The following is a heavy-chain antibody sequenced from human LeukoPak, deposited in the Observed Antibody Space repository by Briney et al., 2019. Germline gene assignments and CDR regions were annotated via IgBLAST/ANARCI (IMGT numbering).Heavy chain of an antibody. D-gene: IGHD2-2*01. CDR3: ARGGEVCSSTSCYEDPWFDP. Sequence: SVKVSCKASGGTFSSYAISWVRQAPGQGLEWMGRIIPIFGTANYAQKFQGRVTITTDESTSTAYMELSSLRSEDTAVYYCARGGEVCSSTSCYEDPWFDPWGQGTLVTVSS. CDR1: GGTFSSYA. J-gene: IGHJ5*02. V-gene: IGHV1-69*05. CDR2: IIPIFGTA.